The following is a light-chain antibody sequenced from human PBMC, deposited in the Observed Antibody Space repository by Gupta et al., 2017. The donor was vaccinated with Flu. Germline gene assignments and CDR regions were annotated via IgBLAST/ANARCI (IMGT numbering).Light chain of an antibody. CDR2: ASS. V-gene: IGKV1-39*01. CDR3: QQNYRTPFT. CDR1: QSIGRY. Sequence: DVHVTQSPSTLSASVGDRVTITCRASQSIGRYFNWYQQKPGQAPRLLIYASSHMHSGVPARFTGSGSETDFSLTISSLQPEDFATYFCQQNYRTPFTFGRGTKLEIK. J-gene: IGKJ2*01.